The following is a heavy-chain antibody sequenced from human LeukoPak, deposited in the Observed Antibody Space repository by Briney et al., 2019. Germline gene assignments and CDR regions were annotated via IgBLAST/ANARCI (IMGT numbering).Heavy chain of an antibody. V-gene: IGHV1-8*01. CDR3: AREAGIDGYNL. D-gene: IGHD5-24*01. J-gene: IGHJ5*02. CDR2: MSPNSGNT. CDR1: GYTFTSYD. Sequence: ASVKVSCKASGYTFTSYDIHWVRQATGQGLEWMGWMSPNSGNTGSAQKFQGRVTMTRNTAINTAYMELSSLRSEDTAVYYCAREAGIDGYNLWGQGTLVTVSS.